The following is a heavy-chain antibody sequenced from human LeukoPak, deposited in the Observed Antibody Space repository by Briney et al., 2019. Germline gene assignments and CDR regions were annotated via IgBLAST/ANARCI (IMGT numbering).Heavy chain of an antibody. CDR2: MNPNSGNT. J-gene: IGHJ6*03. D-gene: IGHD2-21*02. CDR3: ARAYCGGDCHRRPLFYYYYMDV. CDR1: GYTFTGYY. Sequence: ASVKVSCKASGYTFTGYYMHWVRQATGQGLEWMGWMNPNSGNTGYAQKFQGRVTMTRNTSISTAYMELSSLRAEDTAVYYCARAYCGGDCHRRPLFYYYYMDVWGKGTTVTVSS. V-gene: IGHV1-8*02.